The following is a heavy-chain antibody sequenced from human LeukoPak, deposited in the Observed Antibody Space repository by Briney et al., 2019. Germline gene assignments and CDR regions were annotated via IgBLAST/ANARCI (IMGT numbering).Heavy chain of an antibody. V-gene: IGHV3-66*01. J-gene: IGHJ3*02. CDR1: GFIVSSNY. D-gene: IGHD1-14*01. CDR2: IYSDGST. Sequence: GGSLRLSCAASGFIVSSNYMSWVRQAPGKGLEWVSIIYSDGSTKYADSVKGRFTISRDNSKNTLYLQMNSLRAEDTAVYFCAIDRFSDDFDMWGQGTMVTVSS. CDR3: AIDRFSDDFDM.